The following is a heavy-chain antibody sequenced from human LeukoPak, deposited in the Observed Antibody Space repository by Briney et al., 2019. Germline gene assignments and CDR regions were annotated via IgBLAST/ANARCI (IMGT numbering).Heavy chain of an antibody. D-gene: IGHD3-10*01. CDR3: ARMLSGWFDP. CDR2: INAGNGNT. Sequence: ASVKVSCKASGYTFTSYAMHWVRQAPGQRLEWMGWINAGNGNTKYSQKFQGRVTMTRDTSINTAYMELSNLRSDDTAVYYCARMLSGWFDPWGQGTLVTVSS. J-gene: IGHJ5*02. V-gene: IGHV1-3*01. CDR1: GYTFTSYA.